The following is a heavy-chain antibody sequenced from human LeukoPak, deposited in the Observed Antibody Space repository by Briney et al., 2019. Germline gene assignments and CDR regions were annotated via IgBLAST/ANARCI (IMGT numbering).Heavy chain of an antibody. CDR2: IYTSGST. D-gene: IGHD1-26*01. CDR3: ARENSGSYREFDY. V-gene: IGHV4-4*07. J-gene: IGHJ4*02. CDR1: GGSISSYY. Sequence: PSETLSLTCTVSGGSISSYYWSWTRQPPGKGLEWIGRIYTSGSTNYNASLKSRVSMSVDTSKNQFSLKLSSVTAADTAVFYCARENSGSYREFDYWGQGTLVTVSS.